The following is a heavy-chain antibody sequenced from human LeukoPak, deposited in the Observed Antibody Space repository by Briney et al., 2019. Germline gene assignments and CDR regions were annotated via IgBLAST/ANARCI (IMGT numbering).Heavy chain of an antibody. CDR2: IYYAGST. Sequence: PSETLSLTCTVSGGSFSSNSYYWGWIRQPPGKGLEWIGSIYYAGSTYYNPSLKSRVTISVDTSKNQFSLKLSSVTAADTAVYYCARGRSPQGGWYMERLYYFDYWGQGTLVTVSS. J-gene: IGHJ4*02. V-gene: IGHV4-39*07. CDR1: GGSFSSNSYY. CDR3: ARGRSPQGGWYMERLYYFDY. D-gene: IGHD6-19*01.